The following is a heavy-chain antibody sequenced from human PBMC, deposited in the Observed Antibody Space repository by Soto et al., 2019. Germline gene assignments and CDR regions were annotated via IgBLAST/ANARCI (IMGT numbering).Heavy chain of an antibody. V-gene: IGHV3-33*01. CDR2: IWHDGTRK. J-gene: IGHJ6*02. D-gene: IGHD3-10*01. CDR1: DFAFRLHV. CDR3: ARDRSSSYSYAMDL. Sequence: QVHLVESGGGVVQPGGSLTLSCSVSDFAFRLHVIHWVRHTPGKGLEWVAMIWHDGTRKYFRDSVRGRFTISRDSAKNKVYLQMNNLRGDDSALYFCARDRSSSYSYAMDLWGQGTTVTVSS.